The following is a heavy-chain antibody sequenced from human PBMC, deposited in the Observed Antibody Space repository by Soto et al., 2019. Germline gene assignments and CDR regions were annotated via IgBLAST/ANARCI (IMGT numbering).Heavy chain of an antibody. Sequence: GGSLRLSCAASGFTFSTYGIHWVRQAPGKGLEWVAVISYDGSNKYYADSVKGRFTISRDNSKNTLYLQMNSLRAEDTAVYYCAKWGTSGYYLDYWGQGTLVTVS. CDR1: GFTFSTYG. CDR2: ISYDGSNK. J-gene: IGHJ4*02. V-gene: IGHV3-30*18. D-gene: IGHD3-3*01. CDR3: AKWGTSGYYLDY.